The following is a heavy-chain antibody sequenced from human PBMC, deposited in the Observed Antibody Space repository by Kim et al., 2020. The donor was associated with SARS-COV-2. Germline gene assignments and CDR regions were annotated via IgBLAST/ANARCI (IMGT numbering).Heavy chain of an antibody. V-gene: IGHV1-2*07. D-gene: IGHD6-6*01. J-gene: IGHJ4*02. CDR3: ARVFYSISPGFDY. Sequence: YAHKFQGRVTMTRDTSISTAYMELSRLRSDDTAVYYCARVFYSISPGFDYWGQGTLVTVSS.